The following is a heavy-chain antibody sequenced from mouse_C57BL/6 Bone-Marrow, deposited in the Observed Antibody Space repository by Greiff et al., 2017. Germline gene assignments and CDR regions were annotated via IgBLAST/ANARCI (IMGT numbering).Heavy chain of an antibody. V-gene: IGHV1-19*01. CDR1: GYTFTDYY. D-gene: IGHD1-2*01. CDR2: INPYNGGT. Sequence: EVQGVESGPVLVKPGASVKMSCKASGYTFTDYYMNCVKQSHGQSLEWIGVINPYNGGTSYNQKFKGKATLTVDKSSSTAYMELNSLTSEDSAVYYCAPTALFDYWGQGTTLTVSS. J-gene: IGHJ2*01. CDR3: APTALFDY.